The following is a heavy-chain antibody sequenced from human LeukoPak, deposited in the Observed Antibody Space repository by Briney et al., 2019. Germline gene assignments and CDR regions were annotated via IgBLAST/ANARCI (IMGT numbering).Heavy chain of an antibody. J-gene: IGHJ4*02. CDR2: FDPEDGET. CDR1: GHTLSELA. CDR3: AIGRTDYGDYLY. V-gene: IGHV1-24*01. D-gene: IGHD4-17*01. Sequence: WASVKVSCKVSGHTLSELAIHWVRQAPGKGLEWMGGFDPEDGETVYAQKFQGRVTMTEDTSTDTAYMEEGSLRSEDTAVYFCAIGRTDYGDYLYWGQRTLVTVSS.